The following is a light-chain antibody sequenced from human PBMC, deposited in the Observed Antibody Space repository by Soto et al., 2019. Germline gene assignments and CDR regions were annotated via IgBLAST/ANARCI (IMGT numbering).Light chain of an antibody. V-gene: IGKV3D-15*01. Sequence: EIVMTPSPATLSVSPGGRATLSCRASQSVHNKLAWYQQRPGQAPRLLIYDASTRATAIPARFSGSGSGTEFTLTISTLQSEDFAVYYCQQYNNWPPVYTFGQGTRLEIK. CDR2: DAS. CDR3: QQYNNWPPVYT. CDR1: QSVHNK. J-gene: IGKJ2*01.